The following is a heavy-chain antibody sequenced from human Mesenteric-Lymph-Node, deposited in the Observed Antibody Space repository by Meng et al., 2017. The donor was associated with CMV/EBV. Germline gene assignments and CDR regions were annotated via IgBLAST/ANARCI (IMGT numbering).Heavy chain of an antibody. CDR3: AKGTYYYDIGYFQH. V-gene: IGHV3-21*01. CDR2: ISSRSTFI. J-gene: IGHJ1*01. Sequence: GESLKISCAASGFTFSKFDMSWVRQAPGRGLEWVSSISSRSTFIYTADSMKGRFIISRDNAKNSLYLQMNNLRAEDTAVYYCAKGTYYYDIGYFQHWGQGTLVTVSS. CDR1: GFTFSKFD. D-gene: IGHD3-22*01.